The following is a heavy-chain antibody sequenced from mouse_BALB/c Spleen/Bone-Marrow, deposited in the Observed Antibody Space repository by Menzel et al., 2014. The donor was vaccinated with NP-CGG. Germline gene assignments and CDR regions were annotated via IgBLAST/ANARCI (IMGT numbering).Heavy chain of an antibody. D-gene: IGHD2-2*01. CDR2: IDPANGNT. V-gene: IGHV14-3*02. CDR1: GFNIKDTY. J-gene: IGHJ3*01. Sequence: EVMLVESGAELVKPGASVKLSCTASGFNIKDTYMHWVKQRPEQGLEWIGRIDPANGNTKYDPKFQGKVTITADKSSNTAYLHISSLTSEDTAFYYCARNYGYGKSFAYWGQGTLVTVSA. CDR3: ARNYGYGKSFAY.